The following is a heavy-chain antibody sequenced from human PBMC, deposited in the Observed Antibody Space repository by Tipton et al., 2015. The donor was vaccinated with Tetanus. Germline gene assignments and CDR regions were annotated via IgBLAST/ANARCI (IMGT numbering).Heavy chain of an antibody. CDR3: ARDFEWSFDY. J-gene: IGHJ4*02. Sequence: SLRLSCAASGFTFSSFGMTWVRQAPGKGLEWVSSITGSSSYIYYADSVKGRFTISRDNAKNSLYLQMNSLRAEDTAMYYCARDFEWSFDYWGQGTLVAVSS. CDR1: GFTFSSFG. D-gene: IGHD3-3*01. V-gene: IGHV3-21*01. CDR2: ITGSSSYI.